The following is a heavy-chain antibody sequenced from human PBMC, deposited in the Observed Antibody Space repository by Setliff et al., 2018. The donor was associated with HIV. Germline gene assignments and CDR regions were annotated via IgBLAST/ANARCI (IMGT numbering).Heavy chain of an antibody. CDR3: ARANIYSDAFDI. J-gene: IGHJ3*02. Sequence: ASVKVSCKASGYSFTTYSLNWVRQVPGQGVEWMGWISSNTGNPTYAQDFTGRFVFSLDTSVNTAYLQITTLKAEDSAVYYCARANIYSDAFDIWGQGTMVTVSS. V-gene: IGHV7-4-1*02. CDR2: ISSNTGNP. D-gene: IGHD2-21*01. CDR1: GYSFTTYS.